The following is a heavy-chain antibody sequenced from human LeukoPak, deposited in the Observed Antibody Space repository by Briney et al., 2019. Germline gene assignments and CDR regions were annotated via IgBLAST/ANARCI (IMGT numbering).Heavy chain of an antibody. Sequence: PSETLSLTCTVSGGSISSYYWSWIRQPAGKGLEWIGRIYTSGSTNYNPSLKSRVTMSVDTSKNQFSLKLSSATAADTAVYYCARGRGYYYGSGSYAWFDPWGQGTLVTVSS. CDR1: GGSISSYY. D-gene: IGHD3-10*01. V-gene: IGHV4-4*07. J-gene: IGHJ5*02. CDR2: IYTSGST. CDR3: ARGRGYYYGSGSYAWFDP.